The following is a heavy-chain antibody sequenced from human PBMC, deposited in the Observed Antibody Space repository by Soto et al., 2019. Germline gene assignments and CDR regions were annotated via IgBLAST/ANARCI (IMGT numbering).Heavy chain of an antibody. V-gene: IGHV4-34*01. CDR3: ARKLELYYFDY. D-gene: IGHD1-7*01. Sequence: QVQLQQWGAGLLKPSETLSLTCAVYGGSFSGYYWSWIRQPPGKGLDWIGEINHSGSTNYNPSLKSRVTISVDTSKNQFSLKLSSVTAADTAVYYCARKLELYYFDYWGQGTLVTVSS. CDR1: GGSFSGYY. CDR2: INHSGST. J-gene: IGHJ4*02.